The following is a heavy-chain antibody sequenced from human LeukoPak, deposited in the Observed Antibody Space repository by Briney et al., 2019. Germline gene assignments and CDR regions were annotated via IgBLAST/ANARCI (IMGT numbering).Heavy chain of an antibody. CDR1: GGSISSGSYY. Sequence: SETLSLTCTVSGGSISSGSYYWSWIRQPAGKGLERIGRIYTSGSTNYKPSLKSRVTISVDTSKNQFSLKLSSVTAADTAVYYCARVDPYCSSTSCSFDYWGQGTLVTVSS. V-gene: IGHV4-61*02. CDR3: ARVDPYCSSTSCSFDY. CDR2: IYTSGST. J-gene: IGHJ4*02. D-gene: IGHD2-2*01.